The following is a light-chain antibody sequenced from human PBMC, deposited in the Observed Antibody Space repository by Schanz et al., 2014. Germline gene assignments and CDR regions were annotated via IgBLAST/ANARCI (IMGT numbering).Light chain of an antibody. J-gene: IGKJ2*01. CDR1: QTVGSN. Sequence: VLTQSPATLSLSPGERATLSCRASQTVGSNLAWYQQNPGQAPRLLIYGASTRATGVPARFSGSGSGTEFTLTISSLQSEDFAVYFCQQYNNWPPYAFGQGTKVEIK. CDR2: GAS. CDR3: QQYNNWPPYA. V-gene: IGKV3-15*01.